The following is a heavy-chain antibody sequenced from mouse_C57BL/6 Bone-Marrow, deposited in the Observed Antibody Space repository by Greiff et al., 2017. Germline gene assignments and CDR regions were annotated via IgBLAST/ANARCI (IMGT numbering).Heavy chain of an antibody. CDR3: ARNQGREDNYFDY. J-gene: IGHJ2*01. CDR1: GYTFTSYG. V-gene: IGHV1-81*01. Sequence: VQLQQPGAELVRPGASVKLSCKASGYTFTSYGITWVKQRPGQGLEWIGEIYPGSGNTYYNEKFKGKATLTADTSSSTAYMELRSLTSEDSAVYYWARNQGREDNYFDYWGQGTTLTVSS. D-gene: IGHD3-2*01. CDR2: IYPGSGNT.